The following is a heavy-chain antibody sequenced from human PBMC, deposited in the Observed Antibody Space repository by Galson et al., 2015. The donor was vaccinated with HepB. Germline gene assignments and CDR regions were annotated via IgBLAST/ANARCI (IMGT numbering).Heavy chain of an antibody. J-gene: IGHJ6*02. CDR1: GFSFSSHS. V-gene: IGHV3-48*01. CDR3: ARNPASYDYYNMDV. CDR2: ISAGSTGR. Sequence: SLRLSCAASGFSFSSHSMCWVRQAPGKGLEWVAYISAGSTGRYYGASVKGRFTISRDNAKNSVYLHMNNLRAEDTAVYYWARNPASYDYYNMDVWGRGTTVTVSS. D-gene: IGHD6-25*01.